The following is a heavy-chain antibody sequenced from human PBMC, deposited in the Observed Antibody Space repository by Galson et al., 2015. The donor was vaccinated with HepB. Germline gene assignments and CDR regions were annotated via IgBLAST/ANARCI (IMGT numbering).Heavy chain of an antibody. D-gene: IGHD3-10*01. CDR1: GFTFSGSA. J-gene: IGHJ4*02. V-gene: IGHV3-73*01. Sequence: SLRLSSAASGFTFSGSAMHWVRQASGKGLEWVGRIRSKANSYATAYAASVKGRFTISRDDSKNTAYLQMNSLKTEDTAVYYCTARYGSGDYWGQGTLVTVSS. CDR3: TARYGSGDY. CDR2: IRSKANSYAT.